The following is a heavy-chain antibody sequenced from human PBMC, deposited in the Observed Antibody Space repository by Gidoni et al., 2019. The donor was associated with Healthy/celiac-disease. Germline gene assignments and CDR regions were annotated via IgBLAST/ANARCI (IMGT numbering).Heavy chain of an antibody. Sequence: QLQLQESGPGLVKPSETLSLTCTVSGCSISSSSYYWGWIRQPPGKGLEWIGSIYYSGSTYYNPSLKSRVTISVDTSKNQFSLKLSSVTAADTAVYYCARSIVVVTAIPDYWGQGTLVTVSS. CDR3: ARSIVVVTAIPDY. V-gene: IGHV4-39*07. J-gene: IGHJ4*02. CDR1: GCSISSSSYY. D-gene: IGHD2-21*02. CDR2: IYYSGST.